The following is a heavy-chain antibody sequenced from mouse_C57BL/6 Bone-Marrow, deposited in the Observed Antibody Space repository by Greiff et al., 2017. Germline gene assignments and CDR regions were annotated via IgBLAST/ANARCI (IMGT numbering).Heavy chain of an antibody. Sequence: VKLMESGPELVKPGASVKLSCKASGYTFTSYDINWVKQRPGQGIEWIGWIDPRDGSTKYNAKFKGRATLTVDKSSSTASMDLHSLTSEDSAVYFCARSGPVVGYYFDYWGQGTTLTVSS. CDR1: GYTFTSYD. J-gene: IGHJ2*01. V-gene: IGHV1-85*01. D-gene: IGHD1-1*01. CDR3: ARSGPVVGYYFDY. CDR2: IDPRDGST.